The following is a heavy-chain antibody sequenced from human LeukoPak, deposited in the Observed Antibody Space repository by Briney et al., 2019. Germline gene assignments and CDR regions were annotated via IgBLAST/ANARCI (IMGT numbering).Heavy chain of an antibody. D-gene: IGHD5-12*01. CDR1: GFTFSNYA. CDR3: AKADIVVAWRHYFDY. CDR2: ISGGGGTT. Sequence: GGSLRLSCAASGFTFSNYAMSWVRQAPGKRLEWVSAISGGGGTTYYADSVKGRFTISRDNSKNTLYLQMNSLRAEDTAVYYCAKADIVVAWRHYFDYWGQGTLITVSS. J-gene: IGHJ4*02. V-gene: IGHV3-23*01.